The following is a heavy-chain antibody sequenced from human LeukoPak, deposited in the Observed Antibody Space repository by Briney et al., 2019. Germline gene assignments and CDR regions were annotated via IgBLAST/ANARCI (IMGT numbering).Heavy chain of an antibody. CDR1: GGSISSYY. D-gene: IGHD1-14*01. CDR2: IYYSGST. Sequence: SETLSLTCTVSGGSISSYYWSWIRQPPGKGREWVGYIYYSGSTNYNPSLKSRVTISVDTSKNQFSLKLSSVTAADTAVYYCARETGHNWFDPWGQGTLVTASS. CDR3: ARETGHNWFDP. J-gene: IGHJ5*02. V-gene: IGHV4-59*01.